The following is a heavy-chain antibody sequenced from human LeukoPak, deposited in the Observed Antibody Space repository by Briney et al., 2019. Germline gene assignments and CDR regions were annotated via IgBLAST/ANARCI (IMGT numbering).Heavy chain of an antibody. J-gene: IGHJ6*04. Sequence: GGSLRLSCAASGFTFSSYSMNWVRQAPGKGLEWVSPISSSSYIYYADSVKGRFTISRDNAKNSLYLQMNSLRAEDTAVYYCARAWVYYGSGPNYYYGMDVWGKGTTVTVSS. D-gene: IGHD3-10*01. CDR2: ISSSSYI. CDR1: GFTFSSYS. V-gene: IGHV3-21*01. CDR3: ARAWVYYGSGPNYYYGMDV.